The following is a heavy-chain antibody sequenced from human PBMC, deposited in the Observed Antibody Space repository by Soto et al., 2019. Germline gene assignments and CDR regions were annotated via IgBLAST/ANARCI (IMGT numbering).Heavy chain of an antibody. CDR2: IYSGGST. J-gene: IGHJ4*02. V-gene: IGHV3-66*01. CDR3: ARDTIGVRGVIPHDY. Sequence: GGSLRLSCVASGFTVSSNYMSWVRQAPGKGLEWVSVIYSGGSTYYADSVKGRFTISRDNSKNTLYLQMNSLRAEDTAVYYCARDTIGVRGVIPHDYWGQGTLVTVSS. CDR1: GFTVSSNY. D-gene: IGHD3-10*01.